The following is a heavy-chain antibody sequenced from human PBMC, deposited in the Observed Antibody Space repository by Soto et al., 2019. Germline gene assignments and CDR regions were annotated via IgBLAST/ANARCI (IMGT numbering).Heavy chain of an antibody. Sequence: PETLSLTCAVYGGSFSGYYWRWVRQPPGKGLEWVGEINHGGSTNYNPSLKSRVTISVNTSKDQFSMKLSSVTAADTAVYYCARGGYGSGSYYKTRSFDYWGQGTLVTVSS. V-gene: IGHV4-34*01. D-gene: IGHD3-10*01. J-gene: IGHJ4*02. CDR2: INHGGST. CDR3: ARGGYGSGSYYKTRSFDY. CDR1: GGSFSGYY.